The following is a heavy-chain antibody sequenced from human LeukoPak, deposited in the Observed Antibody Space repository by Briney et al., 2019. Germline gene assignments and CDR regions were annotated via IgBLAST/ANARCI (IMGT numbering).Heavy chain of an antibody. D-gene: IGHD6-19*01. Sequence: PGGSLRLSCAASGFTFSSYSMSWVRQAPGKGLEWVSSISSSSSYIYYADSVKGRFTISRDNAKNSLYLQMNSLRAEDTAVYYCARGSSGWSAGYYYGMDVWGQGTTVTVSS. V-gene: IGHV3-21*01. CDR2: ISSSSSYI. CDR3: ARGSSGWSAGYYYGMDV. CDR1: GFTFSSYS. J-gene: IGHJ6*02.